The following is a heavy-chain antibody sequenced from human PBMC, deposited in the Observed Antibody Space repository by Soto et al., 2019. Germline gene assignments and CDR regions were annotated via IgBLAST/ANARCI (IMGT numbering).Heavy chain of an antibody. J-gene: IGHJ6*02. D-gene: IGHD3-16*01. V-gene: IGHV1-18*01. CDR3: VTVDNYVTPTPQDV. CDR2: ISPYTGNT. CDR1: GYIFVNYG. Sequence: QVQLVQSGDEVKKPGASVKVSCKASGYIFVNYGIAWVRQAPGQGLEWMGWISPYTGNTHSATKVQGRLTMTTDTSTSKAYRDLGSLTSDDTAVYYCVTVDNYVTPTPQDVWGQGTTVTVSS.